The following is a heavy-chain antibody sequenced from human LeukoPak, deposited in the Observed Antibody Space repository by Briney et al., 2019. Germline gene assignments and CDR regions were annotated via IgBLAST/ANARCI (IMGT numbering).Heavy chain of an antibody. V-gene: IGHV4-39*07. Sequence: SETLSLTCTVSGGSISSSSYYGGWIRQPPGKGLEWIGSIYYSGSTYYNPSLKSRVTISVDTSKNQFSLKLSSVTAADTAVYYCAREYGARSDTIDYWGQGNLVTVSS. J-gene: IGHJ4*02. CDR2: IYYSGST. CDR1: GGSISSSSYY. D-gene: IGHD4/OR15-4a*01. CDR3: AREYGARSDTIDY.